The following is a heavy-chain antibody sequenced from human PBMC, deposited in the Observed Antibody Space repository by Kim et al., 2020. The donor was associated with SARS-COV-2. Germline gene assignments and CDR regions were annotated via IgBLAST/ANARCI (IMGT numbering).Heavy chain of an antibody. D-gene: IGHD3-22*01. Sequence: LSLTCAASGFPFSSYVMHWVRQAPGKGLEWLAVITYDGNNQYYPESVKGRFTISRDNSKNTLSLQINSLRAEDTAVYYCARGPGGGPSGYYDYWGQGTLVTVSS. J-gene: IGHJ4*02. V-gene: IGHV3-30-3*01. CDR1: GFPFSSYV. CDR3: ARGPGGGPSGYYDY. CDR2: ITYDGNNQ.